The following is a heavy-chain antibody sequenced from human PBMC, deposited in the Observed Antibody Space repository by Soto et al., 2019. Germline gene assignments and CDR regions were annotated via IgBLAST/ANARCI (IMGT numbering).Heavy chain of an antibody. Sequence: SETLSLTCTVSGDSISSYYWSWIRQPPGKGLEWIGYISYSGSTNYNPSLKSRVTISVDTSKNQLSLRLTSVTAADTAVYYCARYKGSASNYFDYWGQGTLVTVSS. V-gene: IGHV4-59*01. CDR3: ARYKGSASNYFDY. CDR1: GDSISSYY. CDR2: ISYSGST. J-gene: IGHJ4*02. D-gene: IGHD3-10*01.